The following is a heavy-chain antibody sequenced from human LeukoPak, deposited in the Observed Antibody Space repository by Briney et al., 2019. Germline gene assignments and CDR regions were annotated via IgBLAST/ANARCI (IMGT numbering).Heavy chain of an antibody. CDR2: IKSKTDGGTT. Sequence: GGSLRLFCAASGFTFSNAWMSWVRQAPGKGLEWVGRIKSKTDGGTTDYAAPVKGRFTISRDDSKNTLYLQMNSLKTEDTAVYYCTTDKNYDFWSAFDYWGQGTLVTVSS. J-gene: IGHJ4*02. V-gene: IGHV3-15*01. CDR3: TTDKNYDFWSAFDY. CDR1: GFTFSNAW. D-gene: IGHD3-3*01.